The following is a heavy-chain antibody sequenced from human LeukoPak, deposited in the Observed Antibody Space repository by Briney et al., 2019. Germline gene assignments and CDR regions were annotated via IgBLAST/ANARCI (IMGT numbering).Heavy chain of an antibody. CDR2: IYYSGGT. Sequence: SETLSLTCTVSGGSISSSNYYWGWIRQPPGKGLEWIATIYYSGGTYYNPSLKSRVTISVDTSKTQFSLKLSSVTAADTAVYYCARGFAPSRNDAFDIWGQGTMVTVSS. CDR1: GGSISSSNYY. D-gene: IGHD3-10*01. J-gene: IGHJ3*02. V-gene: IGHV4-39*02. CDR3: ARGFAPSRNDAFDI.